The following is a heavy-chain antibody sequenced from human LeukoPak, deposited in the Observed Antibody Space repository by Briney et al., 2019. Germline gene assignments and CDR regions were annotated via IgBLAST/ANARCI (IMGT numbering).Heavy chain of an antibody. CDR2: IRYNGSNK. J-gene: IGHJ4*02. V-gene: IGHV3-30*02. D-gene: IGHD3-10*01. CDR3: VSGVRGIIPTFFDY. CDR1: GFTFSSYG. Sequence: GESLRLSCAASGFTFSSYGMHWVRQAPGKGLEWVAFIRYNGSNKYYADSVKGRFTISRDNSKNTLYLQMTSLRAEDTAVYYCVSGVRGIIPTFFDYWGQGTLVTVSS.